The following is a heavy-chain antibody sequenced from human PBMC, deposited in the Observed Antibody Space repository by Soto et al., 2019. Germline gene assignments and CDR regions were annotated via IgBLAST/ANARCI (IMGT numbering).Heavy chain of an antibody. J-gene: IGHJ4*02. Sequence: GGSLRLSCAASGFTFSIHEMNWVRQAPGKGLEWVSYISSIGVATYYADSVKGRFTISRDNAKNTLYLQMDSLRAEDTAVYYCARLYSSGWYDKWGQGTLVTVSS. CDR1: GFTFSIHE. CDR3: ARLYSSGWYDK. V-gene: IGHV3-48*03. D-gene: IGHD6-19*01. CDR2: ISSIGVAT.